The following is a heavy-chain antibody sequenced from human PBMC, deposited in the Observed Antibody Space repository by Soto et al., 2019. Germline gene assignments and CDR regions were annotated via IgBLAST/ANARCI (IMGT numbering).Heavy chain of an antibody. Sequence: HPGGSLRLSCSASGFTLSSYAMHWVRQAPGRGLQYVSAISINGDNTNYADSVKGRFTVSRDNSKNTLYLQMSSLKTEDTAVYYCVKDLAEVEATQLTYNSDVVGYYGAFDFWGQGTMVTVPS. CDR2: ISINGDNT. CDR1: GFTLSSYA. J-gene: IGHJ3*01. V-gene: IGHV3-64D*06. D-gene: IGHD3-22*01. CDR3: VKDLAEVEATQLTYNSDVVGYYGAFDF.